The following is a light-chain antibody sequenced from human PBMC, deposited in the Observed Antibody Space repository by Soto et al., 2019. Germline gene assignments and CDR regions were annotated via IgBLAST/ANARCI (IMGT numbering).Light chain of an antibody. Sequence: EIVMTQSPATLSVSPGERRTLSCRASQSVSNNYLAWYQQKPGXAPXXLIYGASNRATGIPDRFSGSGSGTEFTLTISRLEPEDFAVYDCQQYGSSGTFGQGTKVDIK. J-gene: IGKJ1*01. CDR1: QSVSNNY. CDR2: GAS. V-gene: IGKV3-20*01. CDR3: QQYGSSGT.